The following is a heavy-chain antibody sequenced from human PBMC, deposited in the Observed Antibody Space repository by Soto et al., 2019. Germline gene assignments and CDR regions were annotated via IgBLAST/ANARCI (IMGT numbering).Heavy chain of an antibody. J-gene: IGHJ1*01. CDR3: AREEEAVVVPHFQH. D-gene: IGHD2-15*01. V-gene: IGHV1-69*12. Sequence: QVQLVQSGAEVKKPGSSVKVSCKTSGGTFSSYAISWVRQAPGQGLEWMGGIIPIFGTANYAQKFQGRVRITADEYTSTACRELSSLRSEDTAVYYCAREEEAVVVPHFQHWGQGTLVTVSS. CDR1: GGTFSSYA. CDR2: IIPIFGTA.